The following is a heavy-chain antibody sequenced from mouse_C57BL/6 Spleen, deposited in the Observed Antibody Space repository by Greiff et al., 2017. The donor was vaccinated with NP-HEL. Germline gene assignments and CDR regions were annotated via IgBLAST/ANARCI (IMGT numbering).Heavy chain of an antibody. CDR2: ISNLAYSI. Sequence: VQLKESGGGLVQPGGSLKLSCAASGFTFSDYGMAWVRQAPRKGPEWVAFISNLAYSIYYADTVTGRFTISRENAKNTLYLEMSSLRSEDTAMYYCARDYGSSYRYFDDWGTGTTVTVSS. CDR1: GFTFSDYG. CDR3: ARDYGSSYRYFDD. V-gene: IGHV5-15*01. D-gene: IGHD1-1*01. J-gene: IGHJ1*03.